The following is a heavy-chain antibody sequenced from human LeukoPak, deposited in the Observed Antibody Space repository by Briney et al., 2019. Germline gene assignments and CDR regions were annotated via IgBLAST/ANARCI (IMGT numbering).Heavy chain of an antibody. CDR2: IWYDGSNE. CDR3: ARAISTRTTSAVYY. V-gene: IGHV3-33*01. CDR1: GFTFSSYG. J-gene: IGHJ4*02. Sequence: GGSLRLSWAASGFTFSSYGMHWVRQAPGKGLEWVAIIWYDGSNEYYADSVKGRFTISRDNSKNTMYLQMNSLRAEDTAVYYCARAISTRTTSAVYYWGQGTLVTVSS. D-gene: IGHD1-7*01.